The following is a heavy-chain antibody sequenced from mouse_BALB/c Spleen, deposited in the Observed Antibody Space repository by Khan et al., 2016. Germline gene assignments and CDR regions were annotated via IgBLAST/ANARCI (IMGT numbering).Heavy chain of an antibody. CDR2: INPSNGRT. Sequence: QVQLQQSGAELVKPGASVKLSCKAAGYTFTSYWMHWVKQRPGQGLEWIGEINPSNGRTNYDEKFKTKATLTVDKSSSTAYMQLSSLTSEDSAVXYCASGGPNWDYFDYWGQGTTLTVSS. CDR3: ASGGPNWDYFDY. D-gene: IGHD4-1*02. CDR1: GYTFTSYW. V-gene: IGHV1S81*02. J-gene: IGHJ2*01.